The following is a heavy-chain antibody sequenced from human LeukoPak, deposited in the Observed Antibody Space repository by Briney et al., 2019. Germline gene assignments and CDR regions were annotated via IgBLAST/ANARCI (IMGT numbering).Heavy chain of an antibody. CDR2: IYHSGST. CDR1: GGSISSGGYS. D-gene: IGHD2-2*01. V-gene: IGHV4-30-2*01. CDR3: ARDRVIVPAASGDYYYGMDV. Sequence: SETLPLTCAVSGGSISSGGYSWSWIRQPPGKGLEWIGYIYHSGSTYYNPSLKSRVTISVDRSKNQFSLKLSSVTAADTAVYYCARDRVIVPAASGDYYYGMDVWGQGTTVTVSS. J-gene: IGHJ6*02.